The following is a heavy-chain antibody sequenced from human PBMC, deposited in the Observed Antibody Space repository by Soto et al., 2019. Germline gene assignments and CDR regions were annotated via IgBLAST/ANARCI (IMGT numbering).Heavy chain of an antibody. D-gene: IGHD6-13*01. Sequence: EASVKVSCKASGYTFTSYDINWVRQATGQGLEWMGWMNPNSGNTGYAQKFQGRVTMTRNPSMSTAYMELSSLRSEDTAVYYCTRGSNMAAVIDYWGQGTLVTVSS. V-gene: IGHV1-8*01. CDR2: MNPNSGNT. CDR3: TRGSNMAAVIDY. CDR1: GYTFTSYD. J-gene: IGHJ4*02.